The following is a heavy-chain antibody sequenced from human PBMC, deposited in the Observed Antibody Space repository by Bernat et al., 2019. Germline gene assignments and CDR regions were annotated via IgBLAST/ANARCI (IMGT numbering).Heavy chain of an antibody. CDR2: ISSSGSTI. Sequence: EVQLVESGGGLVKPGGSLRLSCAASGFTFSSYEMNWVRQAPGKGLEWVSYISSSGSTIYYADSVKGRFTISRDNAKNSLYLQMNSLRAEDTAVYYCARGRTIFGVVNYYYYYYMDVWGKGTTVTVSS. J-gene: IGHJ6*03. CDR1: GFTFSSYE. V-gene: IGHV3-48*03. D-gene: IGHD3-3*01. CDR3: ARGRTIFGVVNYYYYYYMDV.